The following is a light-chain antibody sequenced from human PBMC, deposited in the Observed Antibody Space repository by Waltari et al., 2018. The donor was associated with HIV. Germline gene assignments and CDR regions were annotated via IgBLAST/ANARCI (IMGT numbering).Light chain of an antibody. CDR1: IERKS. Sequence: VLTQPPSVSVAPGKNIERKSGHWYQQKPGQAPVLVIYYDNDRPSGIPERFSGSNSGDTATLTIRRVGDGDEADYYCQVWDSTSDHVLFGGGTKLTVL. J-gene: IGLJ2*01. V-gene: IGLV3-21*04. CDR2: YDN. CDR3: QVWDSTSDHVL.